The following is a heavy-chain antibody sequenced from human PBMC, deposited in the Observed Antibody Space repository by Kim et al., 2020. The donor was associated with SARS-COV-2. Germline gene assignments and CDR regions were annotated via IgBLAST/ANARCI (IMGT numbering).Heavy chain of an antibody. CDR1: GFTFRNYA. J-gene: IGHJ6*01. CDR3: ATHLSYCLASRNFYGM. D-gene: IGHD2-15*01. Sequence: GGSLRLSCAASGFTFRNYALHWVRQAPGKGPEWVSVISYDGTNKYYADSVKGRFTISRDNSKNTLYLQMNSLRIDDTGVYYCATHLSYCLASRNFYGM. CDR2: ISYDGTNK. V-gene: IGHV3-30-3*01.